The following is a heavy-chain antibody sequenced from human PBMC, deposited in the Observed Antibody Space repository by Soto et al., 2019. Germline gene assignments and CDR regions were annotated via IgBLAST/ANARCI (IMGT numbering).Heavy chain of an antibody. CDR2: ISYDGSNK. D-gene: IGHD5-18*01. J-gene: IGHJ4*02. CDR3: AKLQLTTAMAY. V-gene: IGHV3-30*18. CDR1: GFTFSSYG. Sequence: GGSLRLSCAASGFTFSSYGMHWVRQAPGKGLEWVAVISYDGSNKYYADSVKGRFTISRDNSKNTLYLQMNSLRAEDTAVYYCAKLQLTTAMAYWGQGTLVTVSS.